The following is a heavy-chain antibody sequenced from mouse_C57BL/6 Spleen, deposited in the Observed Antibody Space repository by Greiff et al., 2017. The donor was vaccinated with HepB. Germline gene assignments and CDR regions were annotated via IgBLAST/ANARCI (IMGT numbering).Heavy chain of an antibody. CDR1: GYTFTSYG. D-gene: IGHD3-2*02. CDR3: ARGAQATYRYDALDY. Sequence: QVQLQQSGAELARPGASVKLSCKASGYTFTSYGISWVKQRTGQGLEWIGEIYPRSGNTYYNEKFKGKATLTADKSSSTAYMELRSLTSEDSAVYFCARGAQATYRYDALDYWGQGTSVTVSS. CDR2: IYPRSGNT. V-gene: IGHV1-81*01. J-gene: IGHJ4*01.